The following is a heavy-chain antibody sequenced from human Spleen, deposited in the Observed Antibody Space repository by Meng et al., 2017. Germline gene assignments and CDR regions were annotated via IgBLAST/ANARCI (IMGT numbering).Heavy chain of an antibody. CDR1: GFTFTSSW. CDR3: AREDSSN. CDR2: INRDGRTT. V-gene: IGHV3-74*01. J-gene: IGHJ4*02. Sequence: GESLKISCEASGFTFTSSWMHWVRQAPGKGLVWVSRINRDGRTTNYADSVKGRFTISRDNAKNTLYLQMDSLRAEDTAVYYCAREDSSNWGQGTLVTGSS. D-gene: IGHD6-13*01.